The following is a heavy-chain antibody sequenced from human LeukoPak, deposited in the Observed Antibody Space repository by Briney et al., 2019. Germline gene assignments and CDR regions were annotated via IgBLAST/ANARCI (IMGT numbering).Heavy chain of an antibody. D-gene: IGHD1-26*01. Sequence: PSETLSLTCTVSGGSISGYYWSWIRQAPGKGLEWIGYIYYSGTTKYNPSLMGRVSISVDTSKNQFSLRLSSVAAADTAVYYCARHGGSYFYYWGQGTLVTVSS. CDR1: GGSISGYY. CDR2: IYYSGTT. V-gene: IGHV4-59*08. J-gene: IGHJ4*02. CDR3: ARHGGSYFYY.